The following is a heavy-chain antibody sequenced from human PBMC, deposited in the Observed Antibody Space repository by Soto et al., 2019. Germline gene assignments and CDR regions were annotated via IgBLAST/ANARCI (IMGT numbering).Heavy chain of an antibody. CDR3: ARALLSHSYDSGGYDSYFHAMDV. J-gene: IGHJ6*02. Sequence: QVQLVQSGAEVKKPGSSVKVSCKASGGTFSSLDINWVRQAPGQGLEWMGGIIPISETTNYAQIFQGRVSIVADKSTSTAYMELSRLRSEDTAVYYCARALLSHSYDSGGYDSYFHAMDVWGQGTPVTGSS. CDR2: IIPISETT. D-gene: IGHD3-22*01. CDR1: GGTFSSLD. V-gene: IGHV1-69*06.